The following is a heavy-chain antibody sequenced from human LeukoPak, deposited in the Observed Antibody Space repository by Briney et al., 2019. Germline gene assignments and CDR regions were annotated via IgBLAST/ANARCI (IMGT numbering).Heavy chain of an antibody. CDR3: ARARWTSTVTTYYLDY. Sequence: ASVKVSCKASGYMFSDYAIQWVRQAPGQGLEWMGWINAGNGKTKYSQKFQGRVTITRETSASTAYVELSGLRSEDTAVYYCARARWTSTVTTYYLDYWAREPWSPSPQ. V-gene: IGHV1-3*01. J-gene: IGHJ4*02. D-gene: IGHD4-17*01. CDR1: GYMFSDYA. CDR2: INAGNGKT.